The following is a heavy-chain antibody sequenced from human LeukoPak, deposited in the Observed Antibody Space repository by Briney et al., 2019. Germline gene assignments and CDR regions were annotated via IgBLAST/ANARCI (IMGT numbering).Heavy chain of an antibody. D-gene: IGHD3-10*01. J-gene: IGHJ4*02. CDR3: ARLSYYGSGSYIDY. V-gene: IGHV3-30-3*01. CDR1: GFTFSSYA. CDR2: ISYDGSNK. Sequence: GGSLRLSCAASGFTFSSYAMHWVRQAPGKGLEWVAVISYDGSNKYYADSVKGRFTISRDDSKNTLYLQMNSLRAEDTAVYYCARLSYYGSGSYIDYWGQGTLVTVSS.